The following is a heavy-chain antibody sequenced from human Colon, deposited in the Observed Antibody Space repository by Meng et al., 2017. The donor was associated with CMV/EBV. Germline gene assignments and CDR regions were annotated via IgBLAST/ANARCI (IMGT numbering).Heavy chain of an antibody. CDR2: IWYDGTKK. CDR3: ATGGGTEAAAAGVFDF. J-gene: IGHJ4*02. CDR1: GFTIDWHA. Sequence: GESLKISCTASGFTIDWHAMYWVRQAPGKGLEWVATIWYDGTKKYYADSVKGRFTISRDNSKNMQFLEMNSLGDEDTAVYFCATGGGTEAAAAGVFDFWGQGTLVTVSS. V-gene: IGHV3-33*07. D-gene: IGHD6-25*01.